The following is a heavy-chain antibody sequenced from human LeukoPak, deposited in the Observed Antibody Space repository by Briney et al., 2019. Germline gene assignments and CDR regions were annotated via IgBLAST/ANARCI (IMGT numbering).Heavy chain of an antibody. CDR1: GYRFTNYL. CDR3: VRRPSGWYYFDY. CDR2: IYPGDFET. Sequence: GESLKISCKGSGYRFTNYLIGWVRQVPGKGLESMGIIYPGDFETRYSPSLQGQVTISADRSINTAYLHWRSLKASDTGIYYCVRRPSGWYYFDYWGQGTPVNLSS. J-gene: IGHJ4*02. V-gene: IGHV5-51*01. D-gene: IGHD6-19*01.